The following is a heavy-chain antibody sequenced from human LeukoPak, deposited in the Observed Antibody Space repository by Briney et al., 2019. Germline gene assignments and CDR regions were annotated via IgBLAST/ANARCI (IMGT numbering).Heavy chain of an antibody. CDR2: ISGSGDNT. D-gene: IGHD2/OR15-2a*01. CDR1: AFTSSGFA. Sequence: RSLRLSCAAAAFTSSGFAMSWVRRIPGKGLEWVSAISGSGDNTLYADSVKGRFTISRDNSKNTLYLEMNSLRAEDTTIYYYAKMKGHPLPKYYMDVWGQGTTVTVSS. J-gene: IGHJ6*01. CDR3: AKMKGHPLPKYYMDV. V-gene: IGHV3-23*01.